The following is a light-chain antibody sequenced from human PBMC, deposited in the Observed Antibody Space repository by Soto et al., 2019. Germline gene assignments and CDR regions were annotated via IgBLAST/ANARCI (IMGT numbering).Light chain of an antibody. V-gene: IGLV2-14*01. Sequence: QSALTQPASVSGSPGQSITISCTGTSSDVGGYNYVSWHQQHPGKAPKLMIYEVSNRPSGVSNRFSGSKSGNTASLTISGLQAEDEADCYCSSYTSSSSVVFGGGTKLTVL. CDR2: EVS. CDR1: SSDVGGYNY. J-gene: IGLJ2*01. CDR3: SSYTSSSSVV.